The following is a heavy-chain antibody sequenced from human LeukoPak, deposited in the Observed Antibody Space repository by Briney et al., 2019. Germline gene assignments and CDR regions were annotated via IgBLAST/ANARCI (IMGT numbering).Heavy chain of an antibody. CDR1: GFTFSSYA. CDR3: AKDTASSWWYFDL. J-gene: IGHJ2*01. V-gene: IGHV3-23*01. D-gene: IGHD5-18*01. CDR2: ITGSGGST. Sequence: GGSLRLSCAASGFTFSSYAMSWVRQAPGKGLEWVSAITGSGGSTYYADSVKGRFTIPRDNSKNTLYLQMNSLRAEDTAVYYCAKDTASSWWYFDLWGRGTLVTVSS.